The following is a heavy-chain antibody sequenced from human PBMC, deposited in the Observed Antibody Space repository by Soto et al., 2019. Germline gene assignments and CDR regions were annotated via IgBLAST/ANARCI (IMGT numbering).Heavy chain of an antibody. V-gene: IGHV4-34*01. Sequence: QVQLQRWGAGLLRPSETLSLTCAVYGGSFRGYYWTWLRQSPGRGLEWIGEINHSGSRNSNPVLRGRLTISLDTYRTQFSMNLTSVPAADAAVYYCARGRGFMSRNALDLWGQGTRVIVSS. CDR3: ARGRGFMSRNALDL. CDR1: GGSFRGYY. CDR2: INHSGSR. J-gene: IGHJ3*01.